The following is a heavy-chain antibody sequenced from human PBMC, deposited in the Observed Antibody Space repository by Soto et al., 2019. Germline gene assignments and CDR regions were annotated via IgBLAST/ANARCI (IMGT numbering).Heavy chain of an antibody. CDR1: GCTFTSYG. CDR2: ISAYNGNK. V-gene: IGHV1-18*04. CDR3: ARANPSILEWSHVMDF. D-gene: IGHD3-3*01. J-gene: IGHJ6*02. Sequence: ASVKVSCKGSGCTFTSYGISGVGQAPAQGLEGMGWISAYNGNKNYARKLQGRVTMTTDTSKSTAYMELGSLRSDDTAVYFCARANPSILEWSHVMDFWGQGTTVTVSS.